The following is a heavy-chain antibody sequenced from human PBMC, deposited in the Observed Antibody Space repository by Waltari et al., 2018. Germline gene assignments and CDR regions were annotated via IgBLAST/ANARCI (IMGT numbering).Heavy chain of an antibody. J-gene: IGHJ6*02. D-gene: IGHD2-15*01. Sequence: QVQLVQSGAEVKKPGSSVKVSCKASGGTFSSYAISWVRQAPGQGLGWMGGIIPIFGTANYAQKFQGRVTITADESTSTAYMELSSLRSEDTAVYYCARDYVVVVAAKGYYYGMDVWGQGTTVTVSS. CDR3: ARDYVVVVAAKGYYYGMDV. CDR1: GGTFSSYA. CDR2: IIPIFGTA. V-gene: IGHV1-69*01.